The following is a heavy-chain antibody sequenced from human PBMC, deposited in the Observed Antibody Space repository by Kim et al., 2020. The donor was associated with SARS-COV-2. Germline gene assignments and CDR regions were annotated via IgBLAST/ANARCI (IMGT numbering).Heavy chain of an antibody. CDR3: AKAQWIQLWLGFDY. CDR2: ISYDGSNK. CDR1: GFTFSSYG. Sequence: GGSLRLSCAASGFTFSSYGMHWVRQAPGKGLEWVAVISYDGSNKYYADSVKGRFTISRDNSKNTLYLQMNSLRAEDTAVYYCAKAQWIQLWLGFDYWCQG. D-gene: IGHD5-18*01. V-gene: IGHV3-30*18. J-gene: IGHJ4*02.